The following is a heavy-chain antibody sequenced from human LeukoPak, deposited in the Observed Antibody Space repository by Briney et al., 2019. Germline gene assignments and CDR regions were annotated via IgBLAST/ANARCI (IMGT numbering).Heavy chain of an antibody. CDR1: GGSISSYY. CDR2: IYYSGST. V-gene: IGHV4-59*08. Sequence: SETLSLTCTVSGGSISSYYWSWIRQPPGKGLEWIGYIYYSGSTNYNPSLKSRVTISVDSSKDQFSLKLSSVTAADTAVYYCACFDSSGYYYWNYWGQGTLVTVSS. J-gene: IGHJ4*02. D-gene: IGHD3-22*01. CDR3: ACFDSSGYYYWNY.